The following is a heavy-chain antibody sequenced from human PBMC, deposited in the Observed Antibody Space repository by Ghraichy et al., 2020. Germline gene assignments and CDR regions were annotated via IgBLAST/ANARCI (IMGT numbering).Heavy chain of an antibody. V-gene: IGHV4-30-2*01. D-gene: IGHD3-3*01. CDR1: GGSISSAGYS. CDR3: TRAPSYYDFYFDY. J-gene: IGHJ4*02. Sequence: SLNISCAVSGGSISSAGYSWNWIRQPPGKGLEWIGYIYHSGSTYYNPSLKSRVTISIDKSKSQFSLKLSSVTAADTAVYYCTRAPSYYDFYFDYWGQGTLLTVSS. CDR2: IYHSGST.